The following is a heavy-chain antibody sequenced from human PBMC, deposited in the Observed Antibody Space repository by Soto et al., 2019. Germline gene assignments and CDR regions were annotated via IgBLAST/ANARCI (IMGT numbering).Heavy chain of an antibody. D-gene: IGHD5-12*01. V-gene: IGHV1-18*01. Sequence: QVQLVQSGAEVKKPGASVKVSCRASGYTFTSYVISWVRQAPAQGLEWMGWISAYNGNTNFAQKLQGRVTMTTDTYXXTDYMELRSLKSDDTAVYYCARVVATVAGPYGMDVWGQGTTVTVSS. CDR1: GYTFTSYV. CDR3: ARVVATVAGPYGMDV. CDR2: ISAYNGNT. J-gene: IGHJ6*02.